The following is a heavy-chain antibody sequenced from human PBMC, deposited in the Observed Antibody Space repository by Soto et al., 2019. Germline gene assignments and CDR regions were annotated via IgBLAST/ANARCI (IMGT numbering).Heavy chain of an antibody. J-gene: IGHJ5*02. CDR3: VKDGEAASPGWFDT. V-gene: IGHV3-9*01. D-gene: IGHD6-6*01. CDR1: GFTFEYFA. Sequence: GGSLRLSCSASGFTFEYFAMHWVRRVPGKGLEWVAGNRWNGEAVGYAASVKGRCTSSRDNAKKLLFLQMNSLRVEDTALYYCVKDGEAASPGWFDTWGQGT. CDR2: NRWNGEAV.